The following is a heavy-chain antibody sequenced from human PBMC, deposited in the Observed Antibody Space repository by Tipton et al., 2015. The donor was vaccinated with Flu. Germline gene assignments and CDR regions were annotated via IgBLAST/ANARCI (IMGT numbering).Heavy chain of an antibody. CDR2: IYYSGST. D-gene: IGHD3-9*01. J-gene: IGHJ4*02. Sequence: TLSLTCTVSGGSISSSSYYWGWIRQPPGKGLEWIGYIYYSGSTNYNPSLKSRVTISVDTSKNQFSLKLSSVTAADTAVYYCARHEAYYDILTGYYRDYFDYWGQGTLVTVSS. CDR1: GGSISSSSYY. CDR3: ARHEAYYDILTGYYRDYFDY. V-gene: IGHV4-61*05.